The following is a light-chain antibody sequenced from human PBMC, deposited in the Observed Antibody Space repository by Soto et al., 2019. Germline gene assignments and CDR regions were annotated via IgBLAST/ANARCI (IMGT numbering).Light chain of an antibody. V-gene: IGKV1-5*01. CDR1: QSISNW. CDR3: HRYNGY. Sequence: DLQMTQSPSTVSASVGDSVTITCRASQSISNWLAWYQLKPGTAPKLLIYDASSLKSGVPSRFSGSGSATEFTLTISSLQPDDFAAYYYHRYNGYFGQGTKLEI. J-gene: IGKJ2*01. CDR2: DAS.